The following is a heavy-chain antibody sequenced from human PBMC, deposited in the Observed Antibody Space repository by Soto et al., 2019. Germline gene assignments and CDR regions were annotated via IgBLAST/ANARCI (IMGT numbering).Heavy chain of an antibody. V-gene: IGHV3-23*01. CDR3: AKDDCSGGSCYFVGNWFDP. Sequence: GGSLILSCAASGFTFSSYSMSWVRQAPGKGLEWVSAISGSGGSTYYADSVKGRFTISRDNSKNTLYLQMNSLRAEDTAVYYCAKDDCSGGSCYFVGNWFDPWGQGTLVTVSS. J-gene: IGHJ5*02. D-gene: IGHD2-15*01. CDR2: ISGSGGST. CDR1: GFTFSSYS.